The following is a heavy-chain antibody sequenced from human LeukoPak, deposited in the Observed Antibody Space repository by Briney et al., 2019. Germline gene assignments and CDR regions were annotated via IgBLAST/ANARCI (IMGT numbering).Heavy chain of an antibody. J-gene: IGHJ4*02. V-gene: IGHV4-31*03. CDR2: IYYSGST. CDR1: GGSISSGGYY. Sequence: SETLSLTCTVSGGSISSGGYYWSWLRQHPGTGLEWIGYIYYSGSTYYNPSLKSRVTISVDTSKNQFSLKLSSVTAAVTAVYYCAREGGEQQLGFDYWGQGTLVTVSS. CDR3: AREGGEQQLGFDY. D-gene: IGHD6-13*01.